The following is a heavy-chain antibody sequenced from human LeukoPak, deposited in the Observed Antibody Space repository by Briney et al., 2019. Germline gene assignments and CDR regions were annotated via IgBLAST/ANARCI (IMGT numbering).Heavy chain of an antibody. CDR3: ARDWYCSSTSCSPDAFDI. CDR2: IKQDGSEK. CDR1: GFTFSSYW. V-gene: IGHV3-7*01. J-gene: IGHJ3*02. D-gene: IGHD2-2*01. Sequence: GGSLRLSCAASGFTFSSYWMSWVRQAPGKGLEWVANIKQDGSEKYYVDSVKGRFTISRDNAKNSLYLHMNSLRAEDTAVYYCARDWYCSSTSCSPDAFDIWGQGTMVTVSS.